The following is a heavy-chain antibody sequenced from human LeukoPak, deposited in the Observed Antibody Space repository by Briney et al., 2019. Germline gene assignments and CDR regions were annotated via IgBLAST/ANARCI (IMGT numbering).Heavy chain of an antibody. V-gene: IGHV3-23*01. Sequence: GGSLRLSCAASGFIFSSYAMSWVRQAPGKGLEWVSAISGSGGSTYYADSVKGRFTISRDNSKNTLYLQMNSLRAEDAAVYYCAKDLRILTGYDYWGQGTLVTVSS. D-gene: IGHD3-9*01. CDR1: GFIFSSYA. J-gene: IGHJ4*02. CDR2: ISGSGGST. CDR3: AKDLRILTGYDY.